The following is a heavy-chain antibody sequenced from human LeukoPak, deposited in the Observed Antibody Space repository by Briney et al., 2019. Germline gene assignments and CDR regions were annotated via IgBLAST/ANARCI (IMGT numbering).Heavy chain of an antibody. Sequence: SETLSLTCTVSGGSISSYYWSWIRQPPGKGLEWIGYIYYSGSTNYNPSLKSRVTISVDTSKNQFSLKLSSVTAADTAVYYCARVWFRSGPRYYFDYWGQGTLVTVSS. J-gene: IGHJ4*02. CDR1: GGSISSYY. D-gene: IGHD6-19*01. V-gene: IGHV4-59*01. CDR3: ARVWFRSGPRYYFDY. CDR2: IYYSGST.